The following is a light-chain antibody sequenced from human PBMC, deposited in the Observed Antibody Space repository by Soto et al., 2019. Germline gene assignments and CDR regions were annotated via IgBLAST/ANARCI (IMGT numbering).Light chain of an antibody. J-gene: IGKJ4*01. CDR2: DAS. V-gene: IGKV3-11*01. Sequence: EIVLTESPANLSFSPGERSTLSCRASQSVDKYLVWYQQKPGQAPRLLSYDASSRDTSIPVRFSGSGSGTDFNLTITSLEPEDFAIYYCQQRPNWPLTFGGGTKIEIK. CDR3: QQRPNWPLT. CDR1: QSVDKY.